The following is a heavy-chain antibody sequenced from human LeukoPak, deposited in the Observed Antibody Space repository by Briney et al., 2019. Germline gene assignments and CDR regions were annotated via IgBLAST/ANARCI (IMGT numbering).Heavy chain of an antibody. CDR3: ARDQVAAAGTGIQDY. Sequence: ASVKVSRKASGYTFTSYYMHWVRQAPGQGLEWMGIINPSGGSTSYAQKFQGRVTMTRDTSTSTVYMELSSLRSEDTAVYYCARDQVAAAGTGIQDYWGQGTLVTVSS. CDR2: INPSGGST. V-gene: IGHV1-46*01. J-gene: IGHJ4*02. CDR1: GYTFTSYY. D-gene: IGHD6-13*01.